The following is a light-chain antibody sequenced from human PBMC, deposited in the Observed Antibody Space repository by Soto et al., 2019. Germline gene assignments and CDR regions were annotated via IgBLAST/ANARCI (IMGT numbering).Light chain of an antibody. CDR2: GDS. V-gene: IGKV3-11*01. CDR3: LHLNNWPPRFT. J-gene: IGKJ3*01. Sequence: EIVLTQSPATLSLSPGERATLSCGASQRIVSSLAWYQQKAGQAPRLLIYGDSTRAAGVPARFSGSGSGTDFTLPISGLETEDFAVYFCLHLNNWPPRFTFGPGTAV. CDR1: QRIVSS.